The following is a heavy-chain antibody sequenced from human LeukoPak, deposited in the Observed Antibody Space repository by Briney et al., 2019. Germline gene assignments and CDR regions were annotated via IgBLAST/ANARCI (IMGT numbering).Heavy chain of an antibody. D-gene: IGHD3-10*01. V-gene: IGHV3-23*01. CDR2: ISGSGGST. Sequence: GGSLRLSCAASGFTFSSYAMSWVRQAPGKGPEWVSAISGSGGSTYYADSVKGRFTISRDNSKNTLYLQMNSLRAEDTAVYYCAKCRSMVRGVSYWYFDLWGRGTLVTVSS. CDR3: AKCRSMVRGVSYWYFDL. CDR1: GFTFSSYA. J-gene: IGHJ2*01.